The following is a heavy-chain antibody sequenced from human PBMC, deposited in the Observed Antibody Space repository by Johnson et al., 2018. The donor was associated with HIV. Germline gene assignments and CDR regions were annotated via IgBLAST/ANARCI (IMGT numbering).Heavy chain of an antibody. V-gene: IGHV3-20*04. J-gene: IGHJ3*02. CDR2: ISWNGGDP. CDR3: ARGKGASVGLDAFDI. D-gene: IGHD2-2*01. Sequence: VQLVESGGVVVQPGGSLRLSCETSRFTFDDYGLTWVRQAPGKGLEWVSGISWNGGDPGYADSVRGRFTISRDNAKNSLYLQTNSLRVEDTAFYYCARGKGASVGLDAFDIWGQGTMVTVSS. CDR1: RFTFDDYG.